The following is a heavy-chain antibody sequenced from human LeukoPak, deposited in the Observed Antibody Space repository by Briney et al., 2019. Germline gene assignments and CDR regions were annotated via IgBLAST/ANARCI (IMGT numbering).Heavy chain of an antibody. D-gene: IGHD3-22*01. V-gene: IGHV1-46*01. CDR3: AREGLDTSDYYGSRLDY. CDR1: GYTFTTYY. J-gene: IGHJ4*02. CDR2: INPSDGST. Sequence: ASVKVSCKASGYTFTTYYMHWVREAPGQGLGWMGIINPSDGSTSYAQKFQDRVTMTSDTSTSTVYMELSSLRSEDTAVYYCAREGLDTSDYYGSRLDYWGPGTLVTVSS.